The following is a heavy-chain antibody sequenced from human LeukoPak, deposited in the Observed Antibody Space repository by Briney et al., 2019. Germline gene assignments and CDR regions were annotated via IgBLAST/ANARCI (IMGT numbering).Heavy chain of an antibody. J-gene: IGHJ3*02. V-gene: IGHV3-7*04. Sequence: GGSLRLSCAASGFTLSAYWMTWVRQAPGKGLEWVANIKQDGSEKYYADSVKGRFTISRDNAKNSLYLQMNSLRAEDTAVYYCARVVYCSGGSCHGFDIWGQGTMVTVSS. CDR3: ARVVYCSGGSCHGFDI. CDR2: IKQDGSEK. D-gene: IGHD2-15*01. CDR1: GFTLSAYW.